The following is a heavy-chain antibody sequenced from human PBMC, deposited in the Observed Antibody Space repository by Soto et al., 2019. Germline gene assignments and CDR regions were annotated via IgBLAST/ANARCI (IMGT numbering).Heavy chain of an antibody. D-gene: IGHD3-22*01. CDR3: ARKDKSGYFNWFDP. J-gene: IGHJ5*02. CDR2: IFPSDSDT. CDR1: GYKFTSSW. V-gene: IGHV5-51*01. Sequence: EESLKISCRTSGYKFTSSWISCLLQMPVKGLEWMGIIFPSDSDTRYSPSFQGQVTISADRSTSTVFLQWASLKASDTAVYFCARKDKSGYFNWFDPWGQGTLVTVSS.